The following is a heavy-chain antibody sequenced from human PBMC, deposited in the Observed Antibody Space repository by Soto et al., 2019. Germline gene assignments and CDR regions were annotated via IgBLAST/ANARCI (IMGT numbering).Heavy chain of an antibody. Sequence: QVQLVQSGAEVKKPGASVTFSCRASGDTFTGYYMHWVRQAPGQGLEWMGWINPNSGVTKYAQKFQGWVTMTRDTSLRTVYMELSRLRSDDTAVYYCARGSGGATATLDYYYFYMDVWGTGTTVTVSS. CDR1: GDTFTGYY. D-gene: IGHD5-12*01. J-gene: IGHJ6*03. V-gene: IGHV1-2*04. CDR2: INPNSGVT. CDR3: ARGSGGATATLDYYYFYMDV.